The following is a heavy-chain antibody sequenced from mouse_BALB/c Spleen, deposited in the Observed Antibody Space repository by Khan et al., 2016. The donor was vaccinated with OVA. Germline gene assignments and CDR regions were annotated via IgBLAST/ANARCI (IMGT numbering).Heavy chain of an antibody. CDR1: GYSITSDYA. J-gene: IGHJ2*01. V-gene: IGHV3-2*02. CDR2: ISYSGST. Sequence: EVQLVESGPGLVKPSQSLSLTCTVTGYSITSDYAWNWIRQFPGNKLEWMGYISYSGSTSYNPSLKSRISITRDTSNNQFFLQLNSVTTEDTATYYCARSIMANWGQGTTLTVSS. CDR3: ARSIMAN.